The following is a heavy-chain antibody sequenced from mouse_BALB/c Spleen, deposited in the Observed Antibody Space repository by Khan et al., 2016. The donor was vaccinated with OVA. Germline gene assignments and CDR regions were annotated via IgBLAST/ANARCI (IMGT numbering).Heavy chain of an antibody. CDR3: ARRLIYYGYDAVFAY. D-gene: IGHD2-2*01. CDR1: GYTFTSYV. J-gene: IGHJ3*01. V-gene: IGHV1S136*01. CDR2: INPYNDGT. Sequence: EVQLQESGPELVKPGASVKMSCKASGYTFTSYVMHWVKQKPGQGLEWIGYINPYNDGTKYNEKFKGKATLTSDKSSTTAYMELSSLTSEDSAVYYCARRLIYYGYDAVFAYWGQGTLVTVSA.